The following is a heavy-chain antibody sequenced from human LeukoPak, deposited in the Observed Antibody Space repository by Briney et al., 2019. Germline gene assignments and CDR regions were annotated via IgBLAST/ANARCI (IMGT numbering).Heavy chain of an antibody. V-gene: IGHV3-23*01. D-gene: IGHD5-12*01. Sequence: PGGSLRLSCAASGFSFSGYAMSWVRQAPGKGLEWVSTISGSGATTYYADSVKGRFAISRDNSKSTLYLQMDSLRAEDTAVYYCAKCGNSGCHLIDYWGQGTLVTVSS. CDR1: GFSFSGYA. CDR3: AKCGNSGCHLIDY. CDR2: ISGSGATT. J-gene: IGHJ4*02.